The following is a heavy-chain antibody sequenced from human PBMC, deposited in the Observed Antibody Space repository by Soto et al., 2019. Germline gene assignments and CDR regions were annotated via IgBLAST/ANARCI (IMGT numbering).Heavy chain of an antibody. CDR1: GGTFSSYA. V-gene: IGHV1-69*13. D-gene: IGHD2-15*01. CDR3: ARDSPPIRYCSGGSCYSYYGMDV. Sequence: SVKVSCKASGGTFSSYAISWVRQAPGQGLEWMGGIIPIFGTANYAQKFQGRVTITADESTSTAYMELSSLRSEDTAVYYCARDSPPIRYCSGGSCYSYYGMDVWGQGTTVTVSS. CDR2: IIPIFGTA. J-gene: IGHJ6*02.